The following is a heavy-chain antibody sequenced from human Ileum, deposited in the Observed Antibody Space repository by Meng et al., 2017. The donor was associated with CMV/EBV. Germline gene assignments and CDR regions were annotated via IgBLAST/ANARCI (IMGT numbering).Heavy chain of an antibody. V-gene: IGHV3-23*01. Sequence: GRRFESWGDSVQAGGSLILSCAASGFTFSDCGMSWVRQAPGKGLEWISAVSGTGETTYYADSVKGRFAISRDNSKNTLYLQMNSLRADDTALYYCVGLLTGYYSHWWGQGTLVTVSS. J-gene: IGHJ4*02. D-gene: IGHD3-9*01. CDR1: GFTFSDCG. CDR3: VGLLTGYYSHW. CDR2: VSGTGETT.